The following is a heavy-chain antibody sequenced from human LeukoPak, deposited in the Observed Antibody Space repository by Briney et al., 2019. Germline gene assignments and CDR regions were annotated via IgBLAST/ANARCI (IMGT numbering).Heavy chain of an antibody. Sequence: ASVKVSCKASGYTFTSYYMHWVRQAPGQGLEWMGIIKPSSGTTTYAQKFQGRVTMTRDTTTSTVYMDLSSLRTEDTAVYYCVRDLSELGDTSMDTFDPWGQGTLVTVSS. D-gene: IGHD5-18*01. CDR3: VRDLSELGDTSMDTFDP. CDR2: IKPSSGTT. V-gene: IGHV1-46*01. J-gene: IGHJ5*02. CDR1: GYTFTSYY.